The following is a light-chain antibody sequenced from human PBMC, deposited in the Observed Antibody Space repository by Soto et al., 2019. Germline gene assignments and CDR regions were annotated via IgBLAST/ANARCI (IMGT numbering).Light chain of an antibody. CDR3: QQFSSYPLT. V-gene: IGKV3-15*01. J-gene: IGKJ4*01. CDR2: GAS. Sequence: VITHSPPSLSLSPVERAPLSCMASQSFSSKLVWYQQKPGQAPRFLIYGASTRATGIPDRFSGGGSGTDFTLTISRLEPEDFAVYYCQQFSSYPLTFGGGTKVDI. CDR1: QSFSSK.